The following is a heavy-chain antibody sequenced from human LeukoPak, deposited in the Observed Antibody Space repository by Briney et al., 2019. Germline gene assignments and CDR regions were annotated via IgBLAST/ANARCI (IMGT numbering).Heavy chain of an antibody. Sequence: GGSLRLSCAASGFTFSSYWMSWVRQAPGKGLEWVANIKQDGSEKYYVDFVKGRFTISRDNAKNSLYLQMNSLRAEDTAVYYCARDLSSWYSWYFDLWGRGTLVTVSS. D-gene: IGHD6-13*01. V-gene: IGHV3-7*01. J-gene: IGHJ2*01. CDR3: ARDLSSWYSWYFDL. CDR1: GFTFSSYW. CDR2: IKQDGSEK.